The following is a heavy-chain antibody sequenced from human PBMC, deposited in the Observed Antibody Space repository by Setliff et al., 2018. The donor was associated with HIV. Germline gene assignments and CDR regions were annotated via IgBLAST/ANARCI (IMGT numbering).Heavy chain of an antibody. CDR2: IKHGGSA. D-gene: IGHD4-4*01. V-gene: IGHV4-34*01. Sequence: SETLSLTCAVYGGSFSGFYWTWIRQPPGKGLEWIGEIKHGGSANYNTSLKSRVTISVDGSTNQFSLKLGSVTAADTAMYYCARGRMATVLIRNWIDPWGQGSLVTVSS. J-gene: IGHJ5*02. CDR1: GGSFSGFY. CDR3: ARGRMATVLIRNWIDP.